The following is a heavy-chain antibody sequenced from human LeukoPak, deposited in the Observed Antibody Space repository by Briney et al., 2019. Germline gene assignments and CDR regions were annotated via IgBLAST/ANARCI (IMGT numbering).Heavy chain of an antibody. J-gene: IGHJ4*02. D-gene: IGHD3-3*01. Sequence: GASVTVSCKVSVTSLSELSIQWVRQAPGKGLECLGGFDPEEAKMVYAQNFQGRVTMTEDTSTQTTYMELGGLTSDDTAVYYCTTRSGDFWSGFVNWGQGTLVTVSS. V-gene: IGHV1-24*01. CDR3: TTRSGDFWSGFVN. CDR2: FDPEEAKM. CDR1: VTSLSELS.